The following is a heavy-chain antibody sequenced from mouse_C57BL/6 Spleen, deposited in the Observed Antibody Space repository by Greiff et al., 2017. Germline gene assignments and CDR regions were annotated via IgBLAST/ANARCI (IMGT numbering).Heavy chain of an antibody. D-gene: IGHD2-2*01. Sequence: QVQLQQSGAELARPGASVKLSCKASGYTFTSYGISWVKQRTGQGLEWIGEIYPRSGNTYYNEMFKGKATLAADKSSSTAYMELRSLTSEDSAVYFCARRTPTMATTVWYFDVWGTGTTVTVSS. CDR3: ARRTPTMATTVWYFDV. V-gene: IGHV1-81*01. CDR1: GYTFTSYG. CDR2: IYPRSGNT. J-gene: IGHJ1*03.